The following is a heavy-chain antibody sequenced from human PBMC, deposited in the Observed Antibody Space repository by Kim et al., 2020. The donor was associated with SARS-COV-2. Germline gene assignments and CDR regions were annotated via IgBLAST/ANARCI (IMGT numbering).Heavy chain of an antibody. J-gene: IGHJ3*02. CDR3: ARDERLYYYDSSGYYPHDAFDI. V-gene: IGHV3-48*04. Sequence: GGSLRLSCAASGFTFSSYSMNWVRQAPGKGLEWVSYISSSSSTIYYADSVKGRFTISRDNAKNSLYLQMNSLRAEDTAVYYCARDERLYYYDSSGYYPHDAFDIWGQGTMVTVSS. CDR2: ISSSSSTI. D-gene: IGHD3-22*01. CDR1: GFTFSSYS.